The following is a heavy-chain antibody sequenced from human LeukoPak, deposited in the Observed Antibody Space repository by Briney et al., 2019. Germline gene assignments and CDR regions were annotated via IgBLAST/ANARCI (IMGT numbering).Heavy chain of an antibody. J-gene: IGHJ4*02. CDR3: ARLKAVDTAMGYFDY. Sequence: GESLKISCKSSGYSFTNYWIAWVRQMPGKGLEWMGIIYPGDSDTRYSPSFQGQVTTSAVKSISTAYLQWSSLKASDTAMYYCARLKAVDTAMGYFDYWGQGTLVTVSS. CDR2: IYPGDSDT. CDR1: GYSFTNYW. D-gene: IGHD5-18*01. V-gene: IGHV5-51*01.